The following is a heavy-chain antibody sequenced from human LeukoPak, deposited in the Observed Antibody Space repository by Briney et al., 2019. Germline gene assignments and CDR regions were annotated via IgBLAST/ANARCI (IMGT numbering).Heavy chain of an antibody. CDR3: ALVVVPAAMIGWFDP. CDR1: GGSVSGYY. J-gene: IGHJ5*02. CDR2: INHSGST. Sequence: PSETLSLTCAVYGGSVSGYYWSWIRQPPGKGLEWIWEINHSGSTNYNPSLKSRVTISVDTSKNQFSLKLSSVTAADTAVYYCALVVVPAAMIGWFDPWGQGTLVTVSS. D-gene: IGHD2-2*01. V-gene: IGHV4-34*01.